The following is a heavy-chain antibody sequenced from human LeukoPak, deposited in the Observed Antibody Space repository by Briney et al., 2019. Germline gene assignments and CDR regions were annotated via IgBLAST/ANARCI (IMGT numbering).Heavy chain of an antibody. CDR2: INSDGSST. Sequence: PGGSLRLSCAASGFTFSSYSTHWVRQAPGTGLVWVSRINSDGSSTSYADSVKGRFTISRDNSKNTLYLQMNSLRAEDTAVYYCARDVVPAAMGGWFDPWGQGTLVTVSS. CDR1: GFTFSSYS. CDR3: ARDVVPAAMGGWFDP. J-gene: IGHJ5*02. D-gene: IGHD2-2*01. V-gene: IGHV3-74*01.